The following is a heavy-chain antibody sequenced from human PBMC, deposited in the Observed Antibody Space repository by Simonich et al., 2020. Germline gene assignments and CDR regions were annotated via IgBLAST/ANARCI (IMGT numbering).Heavy chain of an antibody. J-gene: IGHJ4*02. D-gene: IGHD2-15*01. V-gene: IGHV1-18*01. CDR2: SSAYNGNT. Sequence: QVQLVQSGAEVKKPGASVKVSCKASGYTFTSYGISWVRQAPGQGLAWMGWSSAYNGNTNYAQKLQGRVTMTTDTSTSTAYMALRSLRSDDTAVYYCARASRGTWWYYYFDYWGQGTLVTVSS. CDR1: GYTFTSYG. CDR3: ARASRGTWWYYYFDY.